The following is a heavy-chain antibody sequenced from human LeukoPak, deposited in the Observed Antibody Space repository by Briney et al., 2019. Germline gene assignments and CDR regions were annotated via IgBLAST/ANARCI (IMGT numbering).Heavy chain of an antibody. D-gene: IGHD3-22*01. J-gene: IGHJ4*02. V-gene: IGHV3-23*01. CDR1: GFTFSDYY. CDR3: AKVPYSYDSSGYHDY. CDR2: ISGSGGST. Sequence: PGGSLRLSCAASGFTFSDYYMSWIRQAPGKGLEWVSAISGSGGSTYYADSVKGRFTISRDNSKNTLYLQMNSLRAEDTAVYYCAKVPYSYDSSGYHDYWGQGTLVTVSS.